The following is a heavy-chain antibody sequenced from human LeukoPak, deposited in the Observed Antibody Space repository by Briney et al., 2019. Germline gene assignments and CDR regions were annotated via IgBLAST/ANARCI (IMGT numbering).Heavy chain of an antibody. CDR2: IRYEGSNK. CDR1: GFTFSSYG. J-gene: IGHJ4*02. V-gene: IGHV3-30*02. CDR3: AKPGYCSSTSCYTVYIDY. Sequence: PGGSLRLPCAASGFTFSSYGMHWVRPAPGKGLEWVAFIRYEGSNKYYADSVKGRFTISRDNSKNTLYLQMNSLRAEDTAVYYCAKPGYCSSTSCYTVYIDYWGQGTLVTVSS. D-gene: IGHD2-2*02.